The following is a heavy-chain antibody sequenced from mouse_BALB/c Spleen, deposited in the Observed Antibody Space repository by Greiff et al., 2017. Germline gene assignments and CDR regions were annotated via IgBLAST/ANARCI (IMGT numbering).Heavy chain of an antibody. CDR3: ARYGEVMWYFDV. J-gene: IGHJ1*01. V-gene: IGHV1S29*02. CDR1: GYTFTDYN. D-gene: IGHD1-1*02. CDR2: IYPYNGGT. Sequence: VQLQQSGPELVKPGASVKISCKASGYTFTDYNMHWVKQSHGKSLEWIGYIYPYNGGTGYNQKFKSKATLTVDNSSSTAYMELRSLTSEDSAVYYCARYGEVMWYFDVWGAGTTVTVSS.